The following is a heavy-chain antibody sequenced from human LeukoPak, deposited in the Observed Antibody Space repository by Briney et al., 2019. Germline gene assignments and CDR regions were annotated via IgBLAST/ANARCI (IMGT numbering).Heavy chain of an antibody. V-gene: IGHV3-13*01. CDR3: ATRGRLIGDSSPPFDP. D-gene: IGHD3-22*01. CDR1: GFTFRSYD. CDR2: IGTAGEI. J-gene: IGHJ5*02. Sequence: GGSLRLSCAASGFTFRSYDMHWVRQATGKGLEWVSGIGTAGEIYYPGSVKGRFTISRENAKNSLYLQMNSLRAEDTAVYYCATRGRLIGDSSPPFDPWGQGTLVTVSS.